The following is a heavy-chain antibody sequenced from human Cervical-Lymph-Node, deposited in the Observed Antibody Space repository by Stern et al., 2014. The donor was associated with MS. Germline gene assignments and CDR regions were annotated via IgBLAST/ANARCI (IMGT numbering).Heavy chain of an antibody. CDR3: AREEYYYDSSGYSV. Sequence: QLVPSGGGLVKPGGSLGLSCASSGFTFSSYSMTWLRLAPGKRLEWISAISNSSRYKEYSDSVKGRLTLSTINYQKSLYLQIHSLRAEDTAVYYCAREEYYYDSSGYSVWGKGTTVTVSS. CDR2: ISNSSRYK. V-gene: IGHV3-21*01. CDR1: GFTFSSYS. J-gene: IGHJ6*04. D-gene: IGHD3-22*01.